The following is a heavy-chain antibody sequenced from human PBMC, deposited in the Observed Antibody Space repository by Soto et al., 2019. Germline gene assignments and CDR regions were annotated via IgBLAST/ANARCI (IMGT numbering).Heavy chain of an antibody. D-gene: IGHD2-2*01. Sequence: GASVKVSCKASGYTLTSYVISWVRQAPGQGLEWMGWISAYNGNTNYAQKLQGRVTMTTDTSTSTAYMELRSLRSDDTAVYYCARGGCSSTSCKRNWFDPWGQGTLVTVSS. J-gene: IGHJ5*02. V-gene: IGHV1-18*01. CDR1: GYTLTSYV. CDR3: ARGGCSSTSCKRNWFDP. CDR2: ISAYNGNT.